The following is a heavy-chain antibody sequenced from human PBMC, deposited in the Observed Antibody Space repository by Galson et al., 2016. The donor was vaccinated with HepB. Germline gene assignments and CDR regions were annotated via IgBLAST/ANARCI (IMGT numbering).Heavy chain of an antibody. Sequence: SETLSLTCTVSGGSISSSSYYWGWIRQPPGKGLEWIGNIFYSGSINYNPSLKSRVTISVDSSKNQFSLKLNSVTAADTAVYYCARHVYSSGWYGVYYFDYWGQGTLVTVSS. D-gene: IGHD6-19*01. CDR2: IFYSGSI. CDR3: ARHVYSSGWYGVYYFDY. CDR1: GGSISSSSYY. V-gene: IGHV4-39*01. J-gene: IGHJ4*02.